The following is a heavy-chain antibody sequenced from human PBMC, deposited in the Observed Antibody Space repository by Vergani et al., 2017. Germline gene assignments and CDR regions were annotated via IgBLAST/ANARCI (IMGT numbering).Heavy chain of an antibody. J-gene: IGHJ6*02. D-gene: IGHD6-6*01. Sequence: QVQLQESGPGLVKPSETLSLTCTVSGGSISSYYWSWIRQPPGKGLEWIGYIYYSGSTNYNPSLKSRVTISVDTSKNQFSLKLSSVTAADTAVYYCARAARTHYYYYGMDVWGQGP. CDR1: GGSISSYY. CDR2: IYYSGST. CDR3: ARAARTHYYYYGMDV. V-gene: IGHV4-59*01.